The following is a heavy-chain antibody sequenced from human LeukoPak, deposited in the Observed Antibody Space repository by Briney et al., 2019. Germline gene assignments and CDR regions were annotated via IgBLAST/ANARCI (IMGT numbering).Heavy chain of an antibody. CDR2: ISYDETNK. CDR1: GFTFSSYA. Sequence: GGSLRLSCAASGFTFSSYAMHWVRQAPGKRLEWVAAISYDETNKFYADSVKSRFTISRDNSKNTLFLQMDSLRAEDTAVYYCARDYCSRTSCLGMDVWGQGTTVTVSS. J-gene: IGHJ6*02. D-gene: IGHD2-2*01. CDR3: ARDYCSRTSCLGMDV. V-gene: IGHV3-30-3*01.